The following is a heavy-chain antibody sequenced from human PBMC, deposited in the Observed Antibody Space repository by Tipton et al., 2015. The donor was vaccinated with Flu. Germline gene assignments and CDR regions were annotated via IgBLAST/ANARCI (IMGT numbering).Heavy chain of an antibody. Sequence: TLSLTCTVSGGSISSYYWSWIRQPPGKGLEWIGYIYYSGSTNYNPSLKSRVTISVDTSKNQFSLKLSSVTAADTAVYYCARVDYYDCSGYYPFDYWGQGTLVTVSS. D-gene: IGHD3-22*01. CDR2: IYYSGST. J-gene: IGHJ4*02. V-gene: IGHV4-59*01. CDR3: ARVDYYDCSGYYPFDY. CDR1: GGSISSYY.